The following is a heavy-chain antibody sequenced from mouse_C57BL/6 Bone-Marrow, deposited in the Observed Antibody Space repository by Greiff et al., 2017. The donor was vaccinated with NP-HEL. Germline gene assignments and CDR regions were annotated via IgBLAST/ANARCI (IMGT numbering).Heavy chain of an antibody. J-gene: IGHJ3*01. CDR1: GYTFTSYG. CDR3: ARTGNWRFAY. D-gene: IGHD2-1*01. Sequence: VQGVESGAELARPGASVKLSCKASGYTFTSYGISWVKQRTGQGLEWIGEIYPRSGNTYYNEKFKGKATLTADKSSSTAYMELRSLTSEDSAVYFCARTGNWRFAYWGQGTLVTVSA. CDR2: IYPRSGNT. V-gene: IGHV1-81*01.